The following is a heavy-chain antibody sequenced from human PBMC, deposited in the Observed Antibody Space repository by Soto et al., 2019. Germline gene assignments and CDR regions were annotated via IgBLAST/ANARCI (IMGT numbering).Heavy chain of an antibody. D-gene: IGHD3-22*01. CDR3: ARVGPWVPYYYDSSPYTFENWFDP. Sequence: SETLSLTCAVSGYSISSGYYWGWLRQPPGKGLEWIGGIYHGGSTYYNPSLNSRVTLSIDMTNNHVSLVLNSVTAADTAVYYCARVGPWVPYYYDSSPYTFENWFDPWGQGTLVTVSS. CDR2: IYHGGST. V-gene: IGHV4-38-2*01. CDR1: GYSISSGYY. J-gene: IGHJ5*02.